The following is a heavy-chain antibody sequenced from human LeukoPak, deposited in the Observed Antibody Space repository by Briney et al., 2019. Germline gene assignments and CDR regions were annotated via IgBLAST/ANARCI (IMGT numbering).Heavy chain of an antibody. D-gene: IGHD6-19*01. Sequence: QAGGSLRLSCAASGFSVNSNYMSWVRQAPGKGLEWVSVIYSGGSTYYADSVKGRFTISRDNSKNTLYLQMNSLRAEDTAVYYCATANPGIAVAGIGPPFDYWGQGTLVTVSS. V-gene: IGHV3-66*01. CDR3: ATANPGIAVAGIGPPFDY. J-gene: IGHJ4*02. CDR2: IYSGGST. CDR1: GFSVNSNY.